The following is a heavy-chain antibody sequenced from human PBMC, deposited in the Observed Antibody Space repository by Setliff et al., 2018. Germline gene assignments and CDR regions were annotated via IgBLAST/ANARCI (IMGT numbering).Heavy chain of an antibody. D-gene: IGHD3-22*01. V-gene: IGHV4-38-2*01. CDR1: GFSISSGYY. J-gene: IGHJ5*02. CDR3: ARAHTWSLPNDNSGYPGWFDP. Sequence: LSLTCAVSGFSISSGYYWGWIRQPPGKGLEWIVNIHHSGKAYYNPSLKSRVTMSVDTSKNHVSLKLSSVTAADTAVYYCARAHTWSLPNDNSGYPGWFDPWGQGTQVTVSS. CDR2: IHHSGKA.